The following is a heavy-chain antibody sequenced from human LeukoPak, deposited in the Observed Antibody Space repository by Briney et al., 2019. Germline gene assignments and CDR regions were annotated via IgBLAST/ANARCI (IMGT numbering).Heavy chain of an antibody. V-gene: IGHV1-3*01. CDR2: INAGNGNT. CDR1: GYTFTSYA. J-gene: IGHJ4*02. CDR3: ARWGDSSGYYPPEFDY. D-gene: IGHD3-22*01. Sequence: ASVKVSCKASGYTFTSYAMHWVRQAPGQRLEWMGWINAGNGNTKYSQKFQGRVTMTTDTSTSTAYMELRSLRSDDTAVYYCARWGDSSGYYPPEFDYWGQGTLVTVSS.